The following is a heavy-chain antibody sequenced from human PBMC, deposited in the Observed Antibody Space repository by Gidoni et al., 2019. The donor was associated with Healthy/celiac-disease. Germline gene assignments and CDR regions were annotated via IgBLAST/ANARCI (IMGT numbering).Heavy chain of an antibody. CDR2: IRSKANSYAT. CDR1: GFTFSGSA. D-gene: IGHD5-18*01. Sequence: EVQLVESGGGLVQPGGSLKLSCAASGFTFSGSAMHWVRQASGKGREWVGRIRSKANSYATAYAASVKGRFTISRDDSKNTAYLQMNSLKTEDTAVYYCTRHYTRRGYSYGPDYYYGMDVWGQGTTVTVSS. V-gene: IGHV3-73*02. CDR3: TRHYTRRGYSYGPDYYYGMDV. J-gene: IGHJ6*02.